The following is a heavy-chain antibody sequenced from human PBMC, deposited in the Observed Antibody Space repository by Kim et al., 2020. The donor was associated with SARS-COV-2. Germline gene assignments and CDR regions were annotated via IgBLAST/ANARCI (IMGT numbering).Heavy chain of an antibody. V-gene: IGHV3-33*01. Sequence: GGSLRLSCAASGFTFSSYGMHWVRQAPGKGLEWVAVIWYDGSNKYYADSVKGRFTISRDNSKNTLYLQMNSLRAEDTAVYYCARGGPYDFWSGYCGFSCGMDVWGQGTTVTVSS. D-gene: IGHD3-3*01. J-gene: IGHJ6*02. CDR3: ARGGPYDFWSGYCGFSCGMDV. CDR1: GFTFSSYG. CDR2: IWYDGSNK.